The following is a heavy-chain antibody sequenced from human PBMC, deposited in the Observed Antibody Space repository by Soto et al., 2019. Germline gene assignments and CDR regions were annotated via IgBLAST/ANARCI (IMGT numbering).Heavy chain of an antibody. J-gene: IGHJ4*02. CDR3: AKRSGDGGHFEY. V-gene: IGHV3-23*01. CDR2: VSSGGST. Sequence: HPGGSLRLSCASSVFTFTNYAMGWVRHSPGKWLEWVSVVSSGGSTYYADSVTGRFTVSRDNSKNTLSLQMNSLRAEDTAVYYCAKRSGDGGHFEYWGQGALVIVSS. CDR1: VFTFTNYA. D-gene: IGHD2-21*02.